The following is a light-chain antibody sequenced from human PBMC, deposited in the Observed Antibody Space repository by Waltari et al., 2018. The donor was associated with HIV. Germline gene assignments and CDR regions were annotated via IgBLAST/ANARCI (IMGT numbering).Light chain of an antibody. J-gene: IGLJ2*01. CDR1: GSNIGNNY. CDR3: ASWDDSLNGVV. CDR2: SNT. Sequence: QSVLTQPPSVSGAPGQSVTISCSGRGSNIGNNYVYWYQQVPGTAPKFLIYNSNTNRPSGVPDRFSGSKSGTSASLAITGLQPEDEADYYCASWDDSLNGVVFGGGTRLTVL. V-gene: IGLV1-44*01.